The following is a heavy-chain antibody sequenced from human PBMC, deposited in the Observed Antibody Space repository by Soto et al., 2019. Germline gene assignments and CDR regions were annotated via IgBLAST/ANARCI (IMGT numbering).Heavy chain of an antibody. J-gene: IGHJ4*02. Sequence: PGGSLRLSCAASGCTFSSYAMHWVRQAPGKGLEWVAVISYDGSNKYYADSVKGRFTISRDNSKNTLYLQMNSLRAEDTAVYYCARDLRDSSGYYYFDYWGQGTLVTVSS. D-gene: IGHD3-22*01. CDR2: ISYDGSNK. CDR1: GCTFSSYA. CDR3: ARDLRDSSGYYYFDY. V-gene: IGHV3-30-3*01.